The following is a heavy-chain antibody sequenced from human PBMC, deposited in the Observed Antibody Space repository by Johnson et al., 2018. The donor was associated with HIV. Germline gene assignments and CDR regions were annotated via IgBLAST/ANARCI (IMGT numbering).Heavy chain of an antibody. CDR1: GFTFSDYY. D-gene: IGHD3-3*02. CDR2: ISSSGSTI. V-gene: IGHV3-11*04. Sequence: VQLVESGGGVVQPGRSLRLSCAASGFTFSDYYMSWIRQAPGKGLEWVSYISSSGSTIYYADSVKGRFTISRDNAQNSLYLQMNSLSVEDTAIYYCARDPHFKAFDIWGQGTMVTVSS. CDR3: ARDPHFKAFDI. J-gene: IGHJ3*02.